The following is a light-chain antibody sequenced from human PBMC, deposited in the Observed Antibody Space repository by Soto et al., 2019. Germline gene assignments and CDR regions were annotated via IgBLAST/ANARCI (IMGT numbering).Light chain of an antibody. J-gene: IGLJ1*01. Sequence: QSVLTQPRSVSGSLGQSVTISCTGTSXDVGGYNYVSWYQQHPGKGPKLMIYDVSKRPSGVPDRFSGSKSGNTASLTISGLQVEDEADYYCCLYAGSYTYVFATGTKVILL. CDR1: SXDVGGYNY. CDR2: DVS. CDR3: CLYAGSYTYV. V-gene: IGLV2-11*01.